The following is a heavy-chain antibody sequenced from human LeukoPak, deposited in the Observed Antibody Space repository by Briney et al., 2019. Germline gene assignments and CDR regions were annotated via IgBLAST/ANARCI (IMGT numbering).Heavy chain of an antibody. D-gene: IGHD5-12*01. Sequence: SQTLSLTCAISGVSVSINTDVWNWRRQSPSRGLEWLGRTYYRSKWYTEYAVSVRDRITLNPDTSKNPSSLQLNSVTPEDTAVYYCARIGYDRPDVDDWGQGTLVTISS. V-gene: IGHV6-1*01. CDR3: ARIGYDRPDVDD. CDR1: GVSVSINTDV. CDR2: TYYRSKWYT. J-gene: IGHJ4*02.